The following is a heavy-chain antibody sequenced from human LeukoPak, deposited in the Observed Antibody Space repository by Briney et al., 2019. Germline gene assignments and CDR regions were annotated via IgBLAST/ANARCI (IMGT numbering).Heavy chain of an antibody. CDR2: ISGSGGST. V-gene: IGHV3-23*01. CDR3: AKDGSVLLWFGELLDY. J-gene: IGHJ4*02. CDR1: GFTFSSYA. D-gene: IGHD3-10*01. Sequence: GGSLRLSCAASGFTFSSYAMSWVRQAPGKGLEWVSAISGSGGSTYYADSVEGRFTISRDNSKNTLYLQMNSLRAEDTAVYYCAKDGSVLLWFGELLDYWGQGTLVTVSS.